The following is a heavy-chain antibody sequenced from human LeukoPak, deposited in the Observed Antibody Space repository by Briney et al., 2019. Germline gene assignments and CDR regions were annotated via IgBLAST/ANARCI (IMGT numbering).Heavy chain of an antibody. J-gene: IGHJ4*02. Sequence: GGSLRLSCAASGFTFSSYWMHWVRQAPGKGLVWVSRINSDGSSTGYADSVKGRFTISRDNAKNTLYLQMNSLRAEDTAVYYCARAYTVGATELDYWGQGTLVTVSS. D-gene: IGHD1-26*01. CDR3: ARAYTVGATELDY. V-gene: IGHV3-74*01. CDR2: INSDGSST. CDR1: GFTFSSYW.